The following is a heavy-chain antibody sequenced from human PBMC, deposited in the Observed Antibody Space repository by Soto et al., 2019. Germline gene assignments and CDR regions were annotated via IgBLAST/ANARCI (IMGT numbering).Heavy chain of an antibody. Sequence: GASLIVSWAAYGFTFSSYAMHWVRQAPGKGLEWVAVISYDGSNKYYADSVKGRFTISRDNSKNTLYLQMNSLRAEDTAVYYCARDYYRFNSGYGFSMDVWGQGT. CDR3: ARDYYRFNSGYGFSMDV. CDR1: GFTFSSYA. D-gene: IGHD5-12*01. J-gene: IGHJ6*02. CDR2: ISYDGSNK. V-gene: IGHV3-30-3*01.